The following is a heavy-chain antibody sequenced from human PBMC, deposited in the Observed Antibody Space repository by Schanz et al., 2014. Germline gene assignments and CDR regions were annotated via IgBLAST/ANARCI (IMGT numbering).Heavy chain of an antibody. V-gene: IGHV4-34*09. D-gene: IGHD2-2*01. CDR3: ARAARRTRVVPLYFDY. CDR2: IYHSGST. CDR1: GGSFSSNY. Sequence: QVLLQESGPVLVKPSQTLSLTCAVYGGSFSSNYWSWIRQPPGKGLEWIGEIYHSGSTKHNPSLKSRLIISVDKFKNQFSLKLSSVTAADTAVYYCARAARRTRVVPLYFDYWGQGTLVTVSS. J-gene: IGHJ4*02.